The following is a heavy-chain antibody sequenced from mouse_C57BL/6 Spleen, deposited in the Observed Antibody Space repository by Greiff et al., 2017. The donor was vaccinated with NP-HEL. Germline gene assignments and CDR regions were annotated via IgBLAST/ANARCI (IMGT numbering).Heavy chain of an antibody. J-gene: IGHJ4*01. V-gene: IGHV1-64*01. Sequence: VQLQQPGAELVKPGASVKLSCKASGYTFTSYWMHWVKQRPGQGLEWIGMIHPNSGSTNYNEKFKSKATLTVDKSSSTAYMQLSSLTSEDSAVYYCARSPITTVVARGYAMDYGGQGTSVTVSS. D-gene: IGHD1-1*01. CDR3: ARSPITTVVARGYAMDY. CDR1: GYTFTSYW. CDR2: IHPNSGST.